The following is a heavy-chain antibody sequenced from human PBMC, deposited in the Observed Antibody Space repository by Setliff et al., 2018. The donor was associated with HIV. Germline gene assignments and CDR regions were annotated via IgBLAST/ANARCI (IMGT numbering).Heavy chain of an antibody. CDR1: GFTVSTYY. CDR3: VTDIESRPYYNLDY. Sequence: LRLSCAASGFTVSTYYMSWVRQAPGKGLEWVSTIYSGGSTYHADSVKGRFTLSRDTSKNTLFLQMNSLRPEDAAVYYCVTDIESRPYYNLDYWGQGTLVTVSS. CDR2: IYSGGST. J-gene: IGHJ4*02. D-gene: IGHD3-10*01. V-gene: IGHV3-66*02.